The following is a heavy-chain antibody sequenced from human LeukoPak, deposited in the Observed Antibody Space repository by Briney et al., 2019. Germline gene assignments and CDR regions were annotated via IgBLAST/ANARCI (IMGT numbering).Heavy chain of an antibody. Sequence: SETLSLTCTVTGDSISSSSYYWGWIRQPPGKGLEWIGSIYYSGSTYYNPSLKSRVAISVDTSKNQFSLRLSSVTAADTAVYYCARGILVRSSGWYGPSGEAEYFQHWGQGTLVTVSS. CDR1: GDSISSSSYY. V-gene: IGHV4-39*07. CDR3: ARGILVRSSGWYGPSGEAEYFQH. CDR2: IYYSGST. D-gene: IGHD6-19*01. J-gene: IGHJ1*01.